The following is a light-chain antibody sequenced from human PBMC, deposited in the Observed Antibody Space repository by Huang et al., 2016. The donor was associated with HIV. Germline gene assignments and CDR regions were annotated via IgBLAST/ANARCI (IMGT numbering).Light chain of an antibody. CDR2: GTS. CDR1: QNINKY. V-gene: IGKV1-39*01. J-gene: IGKJ2*01. Sequence: DIRMTQSPSSLSASVGDSVIITCRTSQNINKYLNWYQQMPGKAPKLLIYGTSTLQTGVASRFGGRGSGTDFTLTIGSLQPEDTAMYFCQQSYNIPRTFGQGT. CDR3: QQSYNIPRT.